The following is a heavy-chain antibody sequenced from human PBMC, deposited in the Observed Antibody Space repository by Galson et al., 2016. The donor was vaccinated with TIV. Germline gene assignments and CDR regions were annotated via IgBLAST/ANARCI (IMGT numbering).Heavy chain of an antibody. D-gene: IGHD5-12*01. V-gene: IGHV3-33*01. J-gene: IGHJ5*02. CDR2: IWYEGNNR. CDR1: GFTFSRYG. CDR3: ARMFGLDSGYDA. Sequence: SLRLSCATSGFTFSRYGMHWVRQAPGKGLEWVAVIWYEGNNRDYADSVKGRFTVSGDNSKNTLYLHMNSLRVEDTAVYYCARMFGLDSGYDAWGQGTLVTVSS.